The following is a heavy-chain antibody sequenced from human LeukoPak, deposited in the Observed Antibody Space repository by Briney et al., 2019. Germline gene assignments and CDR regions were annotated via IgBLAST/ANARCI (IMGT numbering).Heavy chain of an antibody. J-gene: IGHJ4*02. CDR2: IYPGDSDT. D-gene: IGHD2-21*02. Sequence: GESLKISCKGSGYSFTTYWIAWVRQMPGEGLEWMGMIYPGDSDTRYSPSFQGQVTISADKSINTAYLQWSSLKASDTAMYHCARTYCGGDCYYTYFDYWGQGTLVTVSS. V-gene: IGHV5-51*01. CDR3: ARTYCGGDCYYTYFDY. CDR1: GYSFTTYW.